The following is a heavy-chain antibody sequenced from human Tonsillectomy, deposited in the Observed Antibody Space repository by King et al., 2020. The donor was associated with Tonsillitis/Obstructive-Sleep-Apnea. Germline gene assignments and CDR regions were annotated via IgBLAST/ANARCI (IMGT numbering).Heavy chain of an antibody. D-gene: IGHD3-3*01. CDR2: FYYTGST. CDR3: ASAIFGEVIILDAFDI. J-gene: IGHJ3*02. Sequence: PLQESNPGLVKPSETLSLTCTVSGGSISSRTYYWGWIRQPPGKGLEWIGSFYYTGSTYYNPSLKSRVTISVDTSKNQFSLKLTSLTAADTAVYYCASAIFGEVIILDAFDIWGQGTMVTVSS. V-gene: IGHV4-39*01. CDR1: GGSISSRTYY.